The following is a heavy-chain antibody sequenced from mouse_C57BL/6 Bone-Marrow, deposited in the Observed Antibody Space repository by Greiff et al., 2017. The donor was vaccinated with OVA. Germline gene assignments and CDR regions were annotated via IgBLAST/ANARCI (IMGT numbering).Heavy chain of an antibody. V-gene: IGHV1-61*01. CDR3: AREGIYYGNYGGY. J-gene: IGHJ2*01. D-gene: IGHD2-1*01. CDR1: GYTFTSYW. CDR2: IYPSDSET. Sequence: QVQLQQPGAELVKPGASVKMSCKASGYTFTSYWMDWVKQRPGQGLEWIGNIYPSDSETHYNQKFKDKATLTVDKSSSTAYMQLSSLTSEDSAVYYCAREGIYYGNYGGYWGQGTTLTVSS.